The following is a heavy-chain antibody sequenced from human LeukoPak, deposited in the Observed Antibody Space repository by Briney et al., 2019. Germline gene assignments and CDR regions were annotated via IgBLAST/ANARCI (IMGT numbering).Heavy chain of an antibody. CDR1: GGSISTYY. J-gene: IGHJ6*03. V-gene: IGHV4-4*07. D-gene: IGHD4-11*01. CDR3: ARASVTYYYYYYMDV. CDR2: IYTSGST. Sequence: MPSETLSLTCTVSGGSISTYYWSWIRQPAGKGLEWIGRIYTSGSTNYNPFLRSRVTMSVDTSKNQFSLKLSSVTAADTAVYYCARASVTYYYYYYMDVWGKGTTVTVSS.